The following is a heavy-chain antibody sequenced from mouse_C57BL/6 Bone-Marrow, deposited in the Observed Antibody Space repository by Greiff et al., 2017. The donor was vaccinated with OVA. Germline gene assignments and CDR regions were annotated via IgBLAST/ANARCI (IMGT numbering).Heavy chain of an antibody. Sequence: VQLQESGAELARPGASVKLSCKASGYTFTSYGISWVKQRTGQGLEWIGEIYPRSGNTYYNEKFKGKATLTADKSSSTAYMELRSLTSEDSAVYFCAREEAYYDYDDGFAYWGQGTLVTVSA. CDR2: IYPRSGNT. J-gene: IGHJ3*01. V-gene: IGHV1-81*01. CDR3: AREEAYYDYDDGFAY. D-gene: IGHD2-4*01. CDR1: GYTFTSYG.